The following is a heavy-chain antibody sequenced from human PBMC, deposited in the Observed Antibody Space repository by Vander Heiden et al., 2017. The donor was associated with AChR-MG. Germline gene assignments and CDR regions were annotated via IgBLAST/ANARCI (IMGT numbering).Heavy chain of an antibody. V-gene: IGHV4-34*01. D-gene: IGHD4-4*01. CDR1: GGSLSGYY. J-gene: IGHJ4*02. CDR2: INHSGST. Sequence: QVQLQQWGAGLLKPSETLSLTCAVYGGSLSGYYWSWIRQPPGKGLEWIGEINHSGSTNYNPSLKSRVTISVDTSKNQFSLKLSSVTAADTAVYYCAREAPLTTVYLGWIAKVYYFDYWGQGTLVTVSS. CDR3: AREAPLTTVYLGWIAKVYYFDY.